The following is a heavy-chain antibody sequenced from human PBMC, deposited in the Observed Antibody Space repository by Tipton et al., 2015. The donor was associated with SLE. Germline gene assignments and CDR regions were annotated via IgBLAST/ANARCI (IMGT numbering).Heavy chain of an antibody. J-gene: IGHJ5*02. D-gene: IGHD1-26*01. CDR3: ARGKGKVGAQGGWFDP. V-gene: IGHV1-8*03. Sequence: QSGAEVKKPGASVMVSCKASGYPFSNYDINWVRQATGQGLEWMGWMNPNSANTGYSQKFQGRITITRNTSISTAYMELSSLTSEDTAIYFCARGKGKVGAQGGWFDPWGQGTLVTVSS. CDR1: GYPFSNYD. CDR2: MNPNSANT.